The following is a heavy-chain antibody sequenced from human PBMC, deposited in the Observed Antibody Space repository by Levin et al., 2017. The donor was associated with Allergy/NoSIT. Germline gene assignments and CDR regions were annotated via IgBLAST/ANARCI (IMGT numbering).Heavy chain of an antibody. Sequence: GGSLRLSCKGSGYTFTSYWIGWVRQMPGKGLEWMGIIYPGDSDTRYSPSFQGQVTISVDKSISTAYLQWSSLKASDTAMYYCTLNYYDSSGTYLGRTRELDYWGQGALVTVSS. CDR1: GYTFTSYW. J-gene: IGHJ4*02. CDR2: IYPGDSDT. V-gene: IGHV5-51*01. CDR3: TLNYYDSSGTYLGRTRELDY. D-gene: IGHD3-22*01.